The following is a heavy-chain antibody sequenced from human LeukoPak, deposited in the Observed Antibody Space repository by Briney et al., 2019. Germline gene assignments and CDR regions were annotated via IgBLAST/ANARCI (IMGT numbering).Heavy chain of an antibody. Sequence: PGRSLRLSCAASGFTFSSYAMHWVRQAPGKGLEWVAVISYDGSNKYYADSVKGRFTISRDNSKNTLYLQMNSLRAEDTAVYYCAGDMLFQYYFDYWGQGTLVTVSS. V-gene: IGHV3-30*04. CDR2: ISYDGSNK. D-gene: IGHD2-21*01. J-gene: IGHJ4*02. CDR1: GFTFSSYA. CDR3: AGDMLFQYYFDY.